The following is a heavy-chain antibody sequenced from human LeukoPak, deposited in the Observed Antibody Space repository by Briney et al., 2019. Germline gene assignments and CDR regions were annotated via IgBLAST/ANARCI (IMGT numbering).Heavy chain of an antibody. CDR1: GFTFSSYA. D-gene: IGHD6-25*01. J-gene: IGHJ6*02. V-gene: IGHV3-23*01. CDR2: LSGSGGTT. CDR3: AKRISGSVWFYYGLDV. Sequence: GGSLRLSCAASGFTFSSYAMNWVRQAPGKGLEWVSGLSGSGGTTYYADSVKGRFTISRDNSRNTLYLQMNSLRAADTAVYYCAKRISGSVWFYYGLDVWGQGTTVTVSS.